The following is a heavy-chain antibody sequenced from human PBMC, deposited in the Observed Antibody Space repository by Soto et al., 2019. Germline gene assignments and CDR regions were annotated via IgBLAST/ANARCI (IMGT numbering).Heavy chain of an antibody. CDR3: AREGWPLLQTGMDV. J-gene: IGHJ6*02. CDR2: ISSSNRTI. CDR1: GFTFRSYS. Sequence: PGESLKISCVASGFTFRSYSMNWVRQAPGKGLEWVSYISSSNRTINYADSVKGRFIISRDNAKNSLYLQMHSLRDEDTAVYYCAREGWPLLQTGMDVWGQGTTVTVSS. D-gene: IGHD2-15*01. V-gene: IGHV3-48*02.